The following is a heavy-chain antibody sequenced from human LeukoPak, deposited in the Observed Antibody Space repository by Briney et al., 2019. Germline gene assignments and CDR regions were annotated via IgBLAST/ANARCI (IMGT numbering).Heavy chain of an antibody. J-gene: IGHJ4*02. CDR3: AKGVDYIWGGPVDY. Sequence: PGGSLRLSCAASGFTFSDYYMSWIRQAPGKGLEWVSAISGSGGSTYYADSVKGRFTISRDISKNTLYLQMNSLRAEDTAVYYCAKGVDYIWGGPVDYWGQGTLVTVSS. CDR1: GFTFSDYY. CDR2: ISGSGGST. D-gene: IGHD3-16*01. V-gene: IGHV3-23*01.